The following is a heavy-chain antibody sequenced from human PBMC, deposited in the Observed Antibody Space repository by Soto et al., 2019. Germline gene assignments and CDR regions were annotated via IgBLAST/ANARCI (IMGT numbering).Heavy chain of an antibody. Sequence: QVQLQESGPGLVKPSQTLSLTCTVSGGSISSGGYYWSWIRQHPGKGLEWIGYIYYSGSTYYNPSLKVRVTISVDTSKNQFSLKLSSVPAADTAVYSCARQENTNWFDPWGQGTLVTVSS. J-gene: IGHJ5*02. CDR2: IYYSGST. CDR3: ARQENTNWFDP. CDR1: GGSISSGGYY. V-gene: IGHV4-31*03.